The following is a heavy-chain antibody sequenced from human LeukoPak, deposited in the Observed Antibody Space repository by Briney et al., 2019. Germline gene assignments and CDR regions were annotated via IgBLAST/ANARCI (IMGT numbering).Heavy chain of an antibody. CDR3: ARGSPKYYDSSGYYY. J-gene: IGHJ4*02. CDR1: EFTFSSYS. Sequence: GGSLRLSCAASEFTFSSYSMNWVRQAPGKGLEWVSSISSSSSYIYYADSVKGRFTISRDNAKNSLYLQMNSLRAEDTAVYYCARGSPKYYDSSGYYYWGQGTLVTVSS. D-gene: IGHD3-22*01. CDR2: ISSSSSYI. V-gene: IGHV3-21*01.